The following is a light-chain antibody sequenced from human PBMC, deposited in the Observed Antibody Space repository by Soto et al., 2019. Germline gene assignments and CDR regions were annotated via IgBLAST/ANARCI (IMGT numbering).Light chain of an antibody. V-gene: IGKV3-15*01. CDR2: GAS. CDR3: QQYNNWPSWT. Sequence: IVLTQSPGTLSLSPGERATLSCRASQSVFNNHIGWYQQKPGQAPRRLIFGASSRATGIPARFSGSGSGTEFTLTISSLQSEDFAVYYCQQYNNWPSWTFGQGTKVDIK. CDR1: QSVFNN. J-gene: IGKJ1*01.